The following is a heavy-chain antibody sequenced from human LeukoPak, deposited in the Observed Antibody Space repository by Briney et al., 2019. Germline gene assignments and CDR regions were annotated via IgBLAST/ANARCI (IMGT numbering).Heavy chain of an antibody. CDR3: ARDSLLRGSGWDYWYFDL. D-gene: IGHD6-25*01. CDR2: MHYSGST. Sequence: ETLSLTCTVSGGSVSNGNYYWSWIRQPPGKGLEWIGNMHYSGSTNYNPSLKSRVTISVDTSMNQLSLLLTSATAADTAVYYCARDSLLRGSGWDYWYFDLWGRGTLVTVSS. J-gene: IGHJ2*01. CDR1: GGSVSNGNYY. V-gene: IGHV4-61*01.